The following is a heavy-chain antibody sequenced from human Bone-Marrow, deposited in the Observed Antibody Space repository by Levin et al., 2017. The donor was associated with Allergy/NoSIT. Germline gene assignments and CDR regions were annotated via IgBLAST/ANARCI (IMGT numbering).Heavy chain of an antibody. CDR2: ISYDGSNK. D-gene: IGHD6-19*01. J-gene: IGHJ4*02. CDR1: GFTFSSYG. CDR3: AKNAGYSTGWYPGNFDY. Sequence: GESLKISCAASGFTFSSYGMHWVRQAPGKGLEWVAVISYDGSNKYSADSVKGRFTISRDNSKNTLYLQMNSLRAEDTAVYYCAKNAGYSTGWYPGNFDYWGQGTLVTVSS. V-gene: IGHV3-30*18.